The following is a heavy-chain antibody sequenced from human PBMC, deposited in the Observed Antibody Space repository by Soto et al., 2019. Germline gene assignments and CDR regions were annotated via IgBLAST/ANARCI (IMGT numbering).Heavy chain of an antibody. V-gene: IGHV3-11*01. CDR3: ARAKSSTYSSGWYYFDY. D-gene: IGHD6-19*01. CDR2: ISSSGSTI. Sequence: TWGSLRLSCAASGFTFSTYYINWIRQCPGQGLVWVSFISSSGSTIYYADSVKGRFTISRDNAKNSLCLQMNSLRAEDTAVYYCARAKSSTYSSGWYYFDYWGQGTLVTVSS. CDR1: GFTFSTYY. J-gene: IGHJ4*02.